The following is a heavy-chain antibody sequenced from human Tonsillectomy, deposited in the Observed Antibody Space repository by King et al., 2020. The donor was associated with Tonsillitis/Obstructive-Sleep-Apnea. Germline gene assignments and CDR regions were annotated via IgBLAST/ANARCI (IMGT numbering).Heavy chain of an antibody. V-gene: IGHV3-15*01. J-gene: IGHJ6*03. CDR2: IKSKTNGGTT. CDR3: TRDGGYCSSTSCYYYYMDV. D-gene: IGHD2-2*01. CDR1: GFTFSNAW. Sequence: VQLVESGGGLVKPGGSLRLSCAASGFTFSNAWMSWVRQAPGKGLEWLGRIKSKTNGGTTDYAAPVKGRFTISRDDSKNNLYLQMKSLKTEDTAVYYCTRDGGYCSSTSCYYYYMDVWGKGTTVTVSS.